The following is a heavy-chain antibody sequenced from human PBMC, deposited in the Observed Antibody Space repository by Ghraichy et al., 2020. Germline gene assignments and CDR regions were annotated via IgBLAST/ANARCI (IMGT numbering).Heavy chain of an antibody. CDR3: GRTGSGIFNYFDN. CDR1: GGSISSGNYY. J-gene: IGHJ4*02. D-gene: IGHD3-10*01. Sequence: ESLNISCTVSGGSISSGNYYWGWIRQPPGKGLEWIANIFYIGSTYYNPSLQSRVTISVDTSKNQFSLNLRSVTAADTAVYYCGRTGSGIFNYFDNWGQGALVTVSS. CDR2: IFYIGST. V-gene: IGHV4-39*01.